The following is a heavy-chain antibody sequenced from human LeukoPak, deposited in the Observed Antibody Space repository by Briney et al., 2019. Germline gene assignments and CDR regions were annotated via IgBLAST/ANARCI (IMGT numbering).Heavy chain of an antibody. CDR3: ARIPSIAVAGRLIFHYYYYMDV. Sequence: PSETLSLTCTVSGGSISSSSYYWGWIRQPPGKGLEWIGSIYYSGSTYYNPSLKSRVTISVDTSKNQFSLKLSSVTAADTAVYYCARIPSIAVAGRLIFHYYYYMDVWGKGTTVTVSS. J-gene: IGHJ6*03. CDR2: IYYSGST. V-gene: IGHV4-39*01. D-gene: IGHD6-19*01. CDR1: GGSISSSSYY.